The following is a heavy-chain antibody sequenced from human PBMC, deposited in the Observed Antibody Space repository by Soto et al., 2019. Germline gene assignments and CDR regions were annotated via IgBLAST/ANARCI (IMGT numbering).Heavy chain of an antibody. D-gene: IGHD2-2*02. J-gene: IGHJ5*02. CDR1: GGSFSGYY. CDR3: ARGGVGGAVADIVVVPAAIWTDNWFDP. CDR2: INHSGST. Sequence: SETLSLTCAVYGGSFSGYYWSWIRQPPGKGLEWIGEINHSGSTNYNPSLKSRVTISVDTSKNQFSLKLSSVTAADTAVYYCARGGVGGAVADIVVVPAAIWTDNWFDPWGQGTLVTVSS. V-gene: IGHV4-34*01.